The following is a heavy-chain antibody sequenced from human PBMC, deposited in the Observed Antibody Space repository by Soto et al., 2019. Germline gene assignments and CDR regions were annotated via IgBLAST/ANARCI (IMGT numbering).Heavy chain of an antibody. J-gene: IGHJ4*02. CDR3: ALGIAAAGTGGYYFDY. V-gene: IGHV1-8*01. D-gene: IGHD6-13*01. CDR1: GYTFNGYD. Sequence: ASVKASCKASGYTFNGYDINWVRQATGQGLELMGWMNPNSGNTGYAQKFQGRVTMTRNTSISTAYMELSSLRFEDTVVYYCALGIAAAGTGGYYFDYWGQGTLVTVSS. CDR2: MNPNSGNT.